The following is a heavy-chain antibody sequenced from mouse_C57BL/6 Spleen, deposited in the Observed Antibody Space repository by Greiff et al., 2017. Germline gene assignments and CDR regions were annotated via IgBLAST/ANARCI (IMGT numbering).Heavy chain of an antibody. Sequence: EVQLQQSGPELVKPGASVKISCKASGYSFTGYYMHWVKQSSEKSLEWIGEINPSTGGTSYNQKVKGKATLTVDKSSSTAYMQLKSLTSEDSAVYYCARNESPHYYGSSHWYFDVWGTGTTVTVSS. CDR3: ARNESPHYYGSSHWYFDV. J-gene: IGHJ1*03. CDR1: GYSFTGYY. V-gene: IGHV1-43*01. D-gene: IGHD1-1*01. CDR2: INPSTGGT.